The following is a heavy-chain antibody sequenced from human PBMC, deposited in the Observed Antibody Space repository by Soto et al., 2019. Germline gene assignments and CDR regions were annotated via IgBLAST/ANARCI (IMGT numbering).Heavy chain of an antibody. CDR2: IHTDGNT. J-gene: IGHJ1*01. CDR1: GLTVSLNY. V-gene: IGHV3-53*02. D-gene: IGHD2-8*01. CDR3: ANGVQSAYAY. Sequence: EVQVVETGGGLIQPGGSLRLSCAVSGLTVSLNYLSWVRQAPGKGLEWVSVIHTDGNTYYAEFAKGRFTISRDYSKNGLYLQMNALRAEDTAVYYCANGVQSAYAYWGQGTLVTVAS.